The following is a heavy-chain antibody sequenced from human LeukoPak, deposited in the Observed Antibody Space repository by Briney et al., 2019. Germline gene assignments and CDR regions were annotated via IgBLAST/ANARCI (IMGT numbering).Heavy chain of an antibody. CDR1: GFTVSSNY. CDR2: IYTGGST. CDR3: ARVRPHPTIDV. J-gene: IGHJ6*03. Sequence: PGGPLRLSCAASGFTVSSNYMSWVRQAPGEGLEWVSVIYTGGSTYYADSVKGRFTISRDNSKNTLYLQMNSLRAEDTAVYYCARVRPHPTIDVWGKGTTVTVSS. D-gene: IGHD6-6*01. V-gene: IGHV3-53*01.